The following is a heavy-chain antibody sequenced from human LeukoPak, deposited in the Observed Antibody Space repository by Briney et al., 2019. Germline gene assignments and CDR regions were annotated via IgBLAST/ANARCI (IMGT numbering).Heavy chain of an antibody. V-gene: IGHV3-23*01. D-gene: IGHD2-21*01. CDR2: IYENGGTT. CDR3: AKDFRIGYSAHFDY. CDR1: GFTFRSHA. Sequence: PGGSLRLSCVGSGFTFRSHAMSWVRQAPEKGLEFVSGIYENGGTTYYADSVKSRFSISRDNSKNTLYLQMDSLRGEDTAAYYCAKDFRIGYSAHFDYWGQGALVTVSS. J-gene: IGHJ4*02.